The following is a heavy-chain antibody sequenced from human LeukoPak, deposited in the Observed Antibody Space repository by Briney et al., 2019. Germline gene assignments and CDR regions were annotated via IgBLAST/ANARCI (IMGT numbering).Heavy chain of an antibody. CDR2: ISYDGSNK. V-gene: IGHV3-30-3*01. D-gene: IGHD3-10*01. J-gene: IGHJ4*02. CDR3: ARALWFGEFLFDY. Sequence: PGGSLRLSCAASGFTFSSYAMHWVRQAPGKGLEGVAVISYDGSNKYYADSVQGRFTISRDNSKNTLYLQMNSLRAEDTAVYYCARALWFGEFLFDYWGQGTLVTVSS. CDR1: GFTFSSYA.